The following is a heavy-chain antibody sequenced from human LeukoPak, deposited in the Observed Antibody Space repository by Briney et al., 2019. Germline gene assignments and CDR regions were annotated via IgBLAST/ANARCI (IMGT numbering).Heavy chain of an antibody. V-gene: IGHV3-48*01. CDR3: ARDKGYFDSSGTPPAFDI. CDR1: GFTVSRYS. D-gene: IGHD3-22*01. Sequence: GGSLRLSCAASGFTVSRYSMNWVRQAPGKGLEWLSYISSSTTTIYYADSVKGRFTISRDNPKNSLYLQMNSLRAEDTAVYYCARDKGYFDSSGTPPAFDIWGQGTVVTVSS. CDR2: ISSSTTTI. J-gene: IGHJ3*02.